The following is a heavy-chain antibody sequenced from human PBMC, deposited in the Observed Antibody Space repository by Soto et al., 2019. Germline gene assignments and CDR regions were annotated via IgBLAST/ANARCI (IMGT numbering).Heavy chain of an antibody. V-gene: IGHV3-21*01. CDR2: ISSSSSYI. CDR1: GFTFSSYS. J-gene: IGHJ6*02. CDR3: ARGGTGIYDYYYGMDV. Sequence: EVQLVESGGGLVKPGGTMRLSCAASGFTFSSYSMNWVRPAPGKGLEWVSSISSSSSYIYYADSVKGRFTISRDNAKNALYLQMNSLRAEDTAVYYCARGGTGIYDYYYGMDVWGQGTTVTVSS. D-gene: IGHD1-1*01.